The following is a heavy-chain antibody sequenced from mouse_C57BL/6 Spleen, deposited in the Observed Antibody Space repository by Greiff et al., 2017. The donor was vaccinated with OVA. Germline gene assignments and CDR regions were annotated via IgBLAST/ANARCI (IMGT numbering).Heavy chain of an antibody. D-gene: IGHD2-1*01. CDR1: GYTFTSYW. CDR3: AGNYYGNYEGFAY. V-gene: IGHV1-59*01. J-gene: IGHJ3*01. Sequence: VQLQQPGAELVRPGTSVKSSCKASGYTFTSYWMHWVKQRPGQGLEWIGVIDPSDSYTNYNQKFKGKATLTVDTSSSTAYMQLSSLTSEDSAVYYCAGNYYGNYEGFAYWGQGTLVTVSA. CDR2: IDPSDSYT.